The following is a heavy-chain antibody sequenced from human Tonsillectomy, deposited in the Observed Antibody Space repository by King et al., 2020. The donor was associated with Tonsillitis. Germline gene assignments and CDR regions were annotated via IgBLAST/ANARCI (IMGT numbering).Heavy chain of an antibody. CDR1: DDSISSSSYY. D-gene: IGHD6-13*01. CDR2: IYYSGST. V-gene: IGHV4-39*01. J-gene: IGHJ4*02. Sequence: QLQESGPGLGKPSETLSLTCTVSDDSISSSSYYWGGIRQPPGKGLEWIGSIYYSGSTFYNPPLTSRVTIAVDTSKNQFSLKLSSVRAADTAVYYCAGWTFIAAADSFDYWGQGTLVTVSS. CDR3: AGWTFIAAADSFDY.